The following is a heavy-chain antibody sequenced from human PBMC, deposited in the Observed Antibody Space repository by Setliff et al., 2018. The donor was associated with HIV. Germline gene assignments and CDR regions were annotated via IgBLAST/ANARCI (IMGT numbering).Heavy chain of an antibody. Sequence: SETLSLTCTVSGGSISSSSYYWGWIRQPPGKGLEWIGSIYYSGSTYYNPSLMSRVTILVDTSKHQFSLKLSSATAADTAVYYCARVYVVPPTSNWFDPWGQGTLVTVSS. J-gene: IGHJ5*02. CDR2: IYYSGST. CDR3: ARVYVVPPTSNWFDP. CDR1: GGSISSSSYY. D-gene: IGHD2-2*01. V-gene: IGHV4-39*07.